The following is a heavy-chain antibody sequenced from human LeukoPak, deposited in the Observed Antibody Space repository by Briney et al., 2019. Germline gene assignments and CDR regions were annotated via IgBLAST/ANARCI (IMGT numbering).Heavy chain of an antibody. CDR3: ARDREVWLCPRRRYYFHY. CDR1: GGTFSSYA. Sequence: GASVKVSCKASGGTFSSYAISWVRQAPGQGLEWMGGINPIFGTANYAQKFQGRVTITADESTSTAYMEMKSLSSDDTAVYYCARDREVWLCPRRRYYFHYWGQGTLVTVSS. D-gene: IGHD2-2*01. J-gene: IGHJ4*02. CDR2: INPIFGTA. V-gene: IGHV1-69*13.